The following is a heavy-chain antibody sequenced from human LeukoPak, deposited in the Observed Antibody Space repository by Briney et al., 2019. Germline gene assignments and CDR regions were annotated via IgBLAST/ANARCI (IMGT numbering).Heavy chain of an antibody. D-gene: IGHD2-2*02. CDR2: ISSSSNYR. CDR3: ARTSVAAAISPYYFDY. CDR1: GFTFSHYG. J-gene: IGHJ4*02. Sequence: PGGSLRPSCAASGFTFSHYGMNWVRQAPGKGLEWVSFISSSSNYRYYADSVKGRFTISRDNAKNSLYLQMASLRAEDTAVYYCARTSVAAAISPYYFDYWGQGTLVTVSS. V-gene: IGHV3-21*01.